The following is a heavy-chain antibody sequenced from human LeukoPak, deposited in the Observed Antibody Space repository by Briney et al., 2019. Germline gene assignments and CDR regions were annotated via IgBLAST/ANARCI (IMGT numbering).Heavy chain of an antibody. D-gene: IGHD4-23*01. V-gene: IGHV3-30*04. Sequence: PGGALRLSCAASGLTFTNYAMHWVRQAPGKGLDWVAVIRYDGSKKYYADSVKGRFTISRDNSKNLVSLQMNSLSAEDAAVYYCARDGINGNYYFDYWGQGTLVTVSS. CDR1: GLTFTNYA. CDR2: IRYDGSKK. CDR3: ARDGINGNYYFDY. J-gene: IGHJ4*02.